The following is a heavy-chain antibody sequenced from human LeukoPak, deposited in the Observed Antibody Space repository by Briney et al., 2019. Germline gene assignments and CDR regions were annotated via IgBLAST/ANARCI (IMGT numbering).Heavy chain of an antibody. J-gene: IGHJ5*02. V-gene: IGHV4-34*01. Sequence: SETLFLTCAVYGGSFSGYYWSWIRQPPGKGLEWIGEINHSGSTNYNPSLKSRVAISVDTSKNQFSLKLSSVTAADTAVYYCARDGLKNLYNWFDPWGQGTPVTVSS. CDR3: ARDGLKNLYNWFDP. CDR2: INHSGST. CDR1: GGSFSGYY. D-gene: IGHD3/OR15-3a*01.